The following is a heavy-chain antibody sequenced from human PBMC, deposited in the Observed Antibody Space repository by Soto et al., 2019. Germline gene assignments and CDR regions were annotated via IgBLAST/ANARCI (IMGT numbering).Heavy chain of an antibody. CDR1: GYSISSGYN. Sequence: SETLSLTCTVSGYSISSGYNWAWIRQPPGKGLAWLGSVHYSGTTYYNPSLKSRLTISVDKSKNQFSMNLSSVTAADTAVYYGARQDRVVGEGRWLGPWGQGTRVSVSS. J-gene: IGHJ5*02. CDR3: ARQDRVVGEGRWLGP. D-gene: IGHD2-15*01. CDR2: VHYSGTT. V-gene: IGHV4-38-2*02.